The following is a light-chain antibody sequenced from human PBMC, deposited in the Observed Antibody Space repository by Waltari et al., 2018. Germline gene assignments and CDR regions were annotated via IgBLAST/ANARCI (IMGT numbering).Light chain of an antibody. V-gene: IGKV3-15*01. Sequence: EIEMTQSPATMSVSTGERATLSCRASHSVSSKLAWYQQKPGQAPRLLIYGASTRATGVPARFSGSGSGPEYILTISSLQSEDFAVYYCQHHNNWPPRWTFGQGTKVEIK. CDR2: GAS. CDR1: HSVSSK. CDR3: QHHNNWPPRWT. J-gene: IGKJ1*01.